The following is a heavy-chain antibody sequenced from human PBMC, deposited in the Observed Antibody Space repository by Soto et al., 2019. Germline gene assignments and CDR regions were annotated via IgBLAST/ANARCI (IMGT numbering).Heavy chain of an antibody. CDR1: GGTFSSYA. J-gene: IGHJ6*02. D-gene: IGHD5-12*01. CDR3: AREVAPPTEYYYYGMDV. Sequence: SVKVSCKASGGTFSSYAISWVRQAPGQGLEWMGGIIPIFGTANYAQKFQGRVTITADESTSTAYMELSSLRSEDTAVYYCAREVAPPTEYYYYGMDVWGQGTTVTV. CDR2: IIPIFGTA. V-gene: IGHV1-69*13.